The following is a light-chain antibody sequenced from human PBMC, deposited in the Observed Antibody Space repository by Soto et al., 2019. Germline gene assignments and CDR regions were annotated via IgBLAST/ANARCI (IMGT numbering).Light chain of an antibody. CDR1: QSISSY. CDR3: QQSYSTPVT. Sequence: DIHMTQSPSSLSASVGDRVTITCRASQSISSYLNWYQQKPGKAPKLLIYAASSLQSGLPSRFSGSGSGTDFTLTISSLQPEDFATYYGQQSYSTPVTFGQGTKVDI. J-gene: IGKJ1*01. V-gene: IGKV1-39*01. CDR2: AAS.